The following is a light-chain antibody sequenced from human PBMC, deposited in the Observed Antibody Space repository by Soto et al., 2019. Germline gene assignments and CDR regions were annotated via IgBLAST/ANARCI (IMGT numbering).Light chain of an antibody. CDR1: QTVRNKY. CDR3: QQLSSYPLT. Sequence: EILMTQSPATLSLSPGEGATLSCRASQTVRNKYLALYQQKPGQAPRLLIYDASSRATGIPDRFSGGGSGTDVTLTISRLEKEDFAVYDCQQLSSYPLTFGGGTKVDIK. CDR2: DAS. V-gene: IGKV3-20*01. J-gene: IGKJ4*01.